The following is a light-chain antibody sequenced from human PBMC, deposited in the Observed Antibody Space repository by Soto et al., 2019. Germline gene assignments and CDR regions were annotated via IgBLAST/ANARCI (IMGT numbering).Light chain of an antibody. CDR1: QSVYSN. Sequence: IVVTQSPAALSVSPGERVALSCRASQSVYSNLAWYKQNPGQAPRLLMYAASTRATGIPARFSGSGSGTEFTLTSIGLQSEDCAVYYCQQYSSGPLTFGGGTRVASK. CDR2: AAS. V-gene: IGKV3-15*01. CDR3: QQYSSGPLT. J-gene: IGKJ4*01.